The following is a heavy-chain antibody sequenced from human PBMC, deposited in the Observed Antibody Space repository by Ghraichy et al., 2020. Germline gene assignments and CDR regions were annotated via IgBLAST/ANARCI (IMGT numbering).Heavy chain of an antibody. V-gene: IGHV3-43*01. CDR3: AKAYSSSSSGYIDY. J-gene: IGHJ4*02. Sequence: GGSLRLSCAVSGFTFDDYTMHWVRQAPGTGLQWVSLISWYGGSTSYADSVKDRFTVSRDNSKNSLYLQMHSLRSEDSALYYCAKAYSSSSSGYIDYWGQGTLVTVSS. CDR2: ISWYGGST. CDR1: GFTFDDYT. D-gene: IGHD6-6*01.